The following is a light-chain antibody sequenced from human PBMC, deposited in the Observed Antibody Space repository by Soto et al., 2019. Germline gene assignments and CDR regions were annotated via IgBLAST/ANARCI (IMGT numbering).Light chain of an antibody. CDR2: GTS. J-gene: IGKJ4*01. V-gene: IGKV1-39*01. Sequence: DIQMTQSPSSLSASVGDRVTITCRASETITYYLNWYQQKPGKAPKLLIYGTSSLQSGFPSRFSGRGSGTDFTLTITSLQLEDSATYYCQQSYSTPLTCGGGTKVEI. CDR1: ETITYY. CDR3: QQSYSTPLT.